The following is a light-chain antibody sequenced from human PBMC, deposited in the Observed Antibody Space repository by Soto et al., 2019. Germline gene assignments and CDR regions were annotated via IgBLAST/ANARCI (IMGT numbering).Light chain of an antibody. CDR1: QYINTR. CDR3: HQRQSWPRT. Sequence: EIVLRHAPATLSSFRCYRVSLSCRASQYINTRLAWYQHRPGQAPRLLIYQTSIRAAGIPARFSASGTGTDFTLTISDVQPEDFAAYYCHQRQSWPRTFGQGTKV. V-gene: IGKV3-11*01. J-gene: IGKJ1*01. CDR2: QTS.